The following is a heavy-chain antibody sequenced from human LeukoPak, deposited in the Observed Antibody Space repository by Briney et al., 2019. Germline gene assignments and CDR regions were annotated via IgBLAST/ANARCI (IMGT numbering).Heavy chain of an antibody. Sequence: GASVKVSCKASGYTFTSYGISWVRQAPGQGLEWMGWISAYNGNTNYAQKLQGRVTMTTDTSTSTAYMELRSLRSDDTAVYYCARGGGIVVVPAAIVWFDPWGQGTLVTLSS. J-gene: IGHJ5*02. V-gene: IGHV1-18*01. D-gene: IGHD2-2*01. CDR1: GYTFTSYG. CDR2: ISAYNGNT. CDR3: ARGGGIVVVPAAIVWFDP.